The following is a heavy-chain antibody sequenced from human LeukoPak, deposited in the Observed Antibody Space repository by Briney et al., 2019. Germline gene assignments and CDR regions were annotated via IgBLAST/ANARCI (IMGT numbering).Heavy chain of an antibody. D-gene: IGHD6-19*01. V-gene: IGHV3-7*01. CDR3: ARSRSSGYYFDY. J-gene: IGHJ4*02. Sequence: GGSLRLSCAASGLTFSSYSMNWVRQAPGKGLEWVANIKQDGSEKYYVDSVKGRFTISRDNAKNSLYLQMNSLRAEDTAVYYCARSRSSGYYFDYWGQGTLVTVSS. CDR2: IKQDGSEK. CDR1: GLTFSSYS.